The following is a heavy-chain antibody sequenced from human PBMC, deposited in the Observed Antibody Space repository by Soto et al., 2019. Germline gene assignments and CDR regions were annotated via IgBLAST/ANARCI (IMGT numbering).Heavy chain of an antibody. Sequence: PGGSLRLSCAASGFTFSSYAMHWVRQAPGKGLEWVAVISYDGSNKYYADSVKGRFTISRDNSKNTLYLQMNSLRAEDTAVYYCASFPWVDDYGDYRIDYWGQGTLVTVSS. CDR2: ISYDGSNK. J-gene: IGHJ4*02. CDR1: GFTFSSYA. CDR3: ASFPWVDDYGDYRIDY. V-gene: IGHV3-30-3*01. D-gene: IGHD4-17*01.